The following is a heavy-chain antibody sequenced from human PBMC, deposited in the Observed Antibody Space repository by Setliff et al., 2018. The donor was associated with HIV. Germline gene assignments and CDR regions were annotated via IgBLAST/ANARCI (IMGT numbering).Heavy chain of an antibody. CDR1: GYSFTSYW. V-gene: IGHV5-51*01. Sequence: GASLKISCKGSGYSFTSYWIGWVRQMPGKGLEWMGIIYPGDSDTRYSPSFQGQVTISADKSISTAYLRWSSLKASDTAMYYCARHKGAGPYNYYMDVWGKGTTVTVSS. CDR2: IYPGDSDT. CDR3: ARHKGAGPYNYYMDV. D-gene: IGHD3-16*01. J-gene: IGHJ6*03.